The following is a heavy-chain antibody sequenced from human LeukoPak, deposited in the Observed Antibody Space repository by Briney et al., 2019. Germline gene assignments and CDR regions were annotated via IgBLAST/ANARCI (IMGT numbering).Heavy chain of an antibody. CDR3: ARELPHYCYDSSGYFDY. D-gene: IGHD3-22*01. J-gene: IGHJ4*02. Sequence: SQTLSLTCTVSGGSISSGSYYWSWIRQPGGKGLEWIGRIYTSGSTNYNPSLKSRVTISVDTSKNQFSLKLSSATAADTAVYYCARELPHYCYDSSGYFDYWGQGTLVTVSS. CDR1: GGSISSGSYY. V-gene: IGHV4-61*02. CDR2: IYTSGST.